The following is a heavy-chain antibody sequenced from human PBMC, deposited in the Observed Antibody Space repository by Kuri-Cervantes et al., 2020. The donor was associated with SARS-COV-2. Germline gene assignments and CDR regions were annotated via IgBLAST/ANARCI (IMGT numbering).Heavy chain of an antibody. CDR3: ARLGGYRSGYNWFDP. V-gene: IGHV4-61*10. CDR1: GGAIRTGDFYSDWIY. Sequence: SETLSLTCTVSGGAIRTGDFYSDWIYWTWIRQPAGKGLEWIGYIHPSGSTNYNPSLTSRVTISVDPSKAQFSLNLISVTAADTAVYYCARLGGYRSGYNWFDPWGQGTLGT. J-gene: IGHJ5*02. CDR2: IHPSGST. D-gene: IGHD5-18*01.